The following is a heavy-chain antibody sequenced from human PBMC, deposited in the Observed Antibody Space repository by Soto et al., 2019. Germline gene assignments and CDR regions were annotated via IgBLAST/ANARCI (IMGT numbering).Heavy chain of an antibody. Sequence: PGGSLRLSCAASGFTFSNFGMHWVRQAPGKGLEWVAVISSDGNNKYYADSVKGRFTISRDNSKNTLFLQMDSLTAEDTAVYYCAKGLSGATSYPPGDCWGQGTLVTVSS. J-gene: IGHJ4*02. CDR2: ISSDGNNK. CDR1: GFTFSNFG. D-gene: IGHD2-15*01. CDR3: AKGLSGATSYPPGDC. V-gene: IGHV3-30*18.